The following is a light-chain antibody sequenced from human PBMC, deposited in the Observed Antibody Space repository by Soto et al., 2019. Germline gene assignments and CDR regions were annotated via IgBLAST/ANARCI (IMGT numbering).Light chain of an antibody. J-gene: IGKJ1*01. CDR1: QSVTYSY. CDR2: GAS. V-gene: IGKV3-20*01. Sequence: EIVLTQSPDTLSLSPGERATISCRASQSVTYSYLAWYQQRPGQAPRLLIYGASSRATGIPDRFSGSGSGTDFTLTISRLEPEDFAVYYCQHYGSSWTFGQGTKVEIK. CDR3: QHYGSSWT.